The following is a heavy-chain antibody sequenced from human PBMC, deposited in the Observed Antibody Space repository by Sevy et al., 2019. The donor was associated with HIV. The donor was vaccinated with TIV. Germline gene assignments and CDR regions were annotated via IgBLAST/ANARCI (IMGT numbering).Heavy chain of an antibody. Sequence: GESLKISCAASGFTFSSYSMNWVRQAPGKGLEWVSSISTSSSYIYYADSVKGRFTISRDNAKNSLYLQMNSLRDEDTAVYYCARISCTNGVCFQGYYYYAMDVWGQGTTVTVSS. CDR2: ISTSSSYI. CDR1: GFTFSSYS. CDR3: ARISCTNGVCFQGYYYYAMDV. J-gene: IGHJ6*02. V-gene: IGHV3-21*01. D-gene: IGHD2-8*01.